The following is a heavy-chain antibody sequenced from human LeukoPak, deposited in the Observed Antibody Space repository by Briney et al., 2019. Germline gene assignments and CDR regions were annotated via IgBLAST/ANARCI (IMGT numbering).Heavy chain of an antibody. CDR3: TGYCSSTSCYTGTQVDY. D-gene: IGHD2-2*02. CDR2: IKSKTDGGTT. CDR1: GFTFSSYA. V-gene: IGHV3-15*01. J-gene: IGHJ4*02. Sequence: GGSLRLSCAASGFTFSSYAMHWVRQAPGKGLEWVGRIKSKTDGGTTDYTAPVKGRFTISRDDSKNTLYLQMNSLKTEDTAVYYCTGYCSSTSCYTGTQVDYWGQGTLVTVSS.